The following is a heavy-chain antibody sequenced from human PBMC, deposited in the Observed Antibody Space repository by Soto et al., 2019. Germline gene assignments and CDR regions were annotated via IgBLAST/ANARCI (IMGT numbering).Heavy chain of an antibody. CDR3: AAGSYNWFDP. Sequence: GGSLRLSCAASGFTFSSDFMSWVRQAPGKGLEWVSSVSGSGSDTYYADSVKGRFTISRDNSRNTLYLQMNSLRAEDTAVYYCAAGSYNWFDPWGQGTLVTVSS. J-gene: IGHJ5*02. D-gene: IGHD3-10*01. V-gene: IGHV3-23*01. CDR1: GFTFSSDF. CDR2: VSGSGSDT.